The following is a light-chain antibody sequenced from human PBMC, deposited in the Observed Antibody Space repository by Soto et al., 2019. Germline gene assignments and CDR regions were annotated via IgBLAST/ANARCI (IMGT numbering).Light chain of an antibody. Sequence: DIVMTQSPLSLPVTPGEPASISCRSSQSLLHSNGYNYLDWYLQKPGQSPQLLIYLGSNRASGVPDRFSGSGSGTDFTLNISRVEAEDVGVYYCMQALQTITFGQGTRLEI. CDR3: MQALQTIT. CDR1: QSLLHSNGYNY. J-gene: IGKJ5*01. V-gene: IGKV2-28*01. CDR2: LGS.